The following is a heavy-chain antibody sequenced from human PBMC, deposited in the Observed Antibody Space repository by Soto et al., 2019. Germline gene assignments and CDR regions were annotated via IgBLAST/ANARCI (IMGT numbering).Heavy chain of an antibody. V-gene: IGHV1-24*01. CDR2: FDPEDGET. CDR3: ATVFPPPFPSSGSYPFAP. D-gene: IGHD3-10*01. J-gene: IGHJ5*02. CDR1: GYTLTEVS. Sequence: ASVKVSCKVSGYTLTEVSMHWGRQAPGKGLEWMGGFDPEDGETIYAQKFQGRVTMTEDTSTDTAYMELSSLRSEDTAVYYFATVFPPPFPSSGSYPFAPWGQGTLVTVSS.